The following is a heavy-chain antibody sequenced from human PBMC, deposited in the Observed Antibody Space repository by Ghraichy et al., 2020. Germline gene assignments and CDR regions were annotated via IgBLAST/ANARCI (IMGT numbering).Heavy chain of an antibody. D-gene: IGHD5-18*01. J-gene: IGHJ6*02. Sequence: SETLSLTCAVYGGSFSGYYWSWIRQPPGKGLEWIGEINHSGSTNYNPSLKSRVTISVDTSKNQFSLKLSSVTAADTAVYYCAKNVDTAMADYYYYGMDVWGQGTTVTVSS. V-gene: IGHV4-34*01. CDR3: AKNVDTAMADYYYYGMDV. CDR1: GGSFSGYY. CDR2: INHSGST.